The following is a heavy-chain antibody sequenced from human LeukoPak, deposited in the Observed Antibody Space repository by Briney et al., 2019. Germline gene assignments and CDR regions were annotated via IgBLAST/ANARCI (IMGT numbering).Heavy chain of an antibody. CDR2: ISAYNGNT. V-gene: IGHV1-18*01. Sequence: ASVKVSCKASGYTFTSYGISWVRQAPGQGLEWMGWISAYNGNTNYAQKLQGRVTMTTDTSTSTAYMELRSLRSDDTAVYYCARGPQSKTYYDYVWGSYTPNYWGQGTLVAVSS. J-gene: IGHJ4*02. CDR3: ARGPQSKTYYDYVWGSYTPNY. D-gene: IGHD3-16*01. CDR1: GYTFTSYG.